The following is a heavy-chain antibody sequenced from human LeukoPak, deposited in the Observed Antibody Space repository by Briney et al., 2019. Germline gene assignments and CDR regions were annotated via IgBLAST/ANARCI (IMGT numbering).Heavy chain of an antibody. J-gene: IGHJ4*02. CDR3: ARVESPSTPYFDY. V-gene: IGHV4-38-2*01. CDR1: GFTVSSNY. CDR2: IYHSGST. Sequence: GSLRLSCAASGFTVSSNYMSWVRQPPGKGLEWIGSIYHSGSTYYNPSLKSRVTISVDTSKNQFSLKLSSVTAADTAVYYCARVESPSTPYFDYWGQGTLVTVSS.